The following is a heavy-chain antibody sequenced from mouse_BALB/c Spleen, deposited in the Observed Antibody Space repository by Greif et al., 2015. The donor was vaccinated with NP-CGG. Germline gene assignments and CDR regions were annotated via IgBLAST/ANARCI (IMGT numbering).Heavy chain of an antibody. D-gene: IGHD2-3*01. J-gene: IGHJ4*01. CDR2: IRSKSNNYAT. Sequence: EVQRVESGGGLVQPKGSLKLSCAASGFTFNTYAMHWVCQAPGKGLEWVARIRSKSNNYATYYADSVKDRFTISRDDSQSMLYLQMNNLKTEDTAMYYCVREGDGLYAMDYWGQGTSVTVSS. CDR1: GFTFNTYA. V-gene: IGHV10-3*03. CDR3: VREGDGLYAMDY.